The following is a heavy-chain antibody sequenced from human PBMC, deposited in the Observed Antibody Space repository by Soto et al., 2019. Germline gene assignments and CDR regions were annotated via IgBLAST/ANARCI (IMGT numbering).Heavy chain of an antibody. Sequence: VRQAPGKGLEWVGRIKSKTDGGTTDYAAPVKGRFTISRDDSKNTLYLQMNSLKTEDTAVYYCTTDRAVIRDHYYYYYGMDVWGQGTTVTVSS. D-gene: IGHD3-16*02. CDR3: TTDRAVIRDHYYYYYGMDV. V-gene: IGHV3-15*07. CDR2: IKSKTDGGTT. J-gene: IGHJ6*02.